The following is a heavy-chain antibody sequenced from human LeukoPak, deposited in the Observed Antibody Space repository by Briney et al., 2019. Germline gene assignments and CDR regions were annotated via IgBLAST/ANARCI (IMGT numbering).Heavy chain of an antibody. J-gene: IGHJ1*01. V-gene: IGHV3-30-3*01. Sequence: PGGSLRLSCAASGFTFSSYAMHWVRQAPGKGLEWVAVISYDGSNKYYADSVKGRFTISRDNSKNTLYLQMNSLGAEDTAVYYCARTALRCLDTRCLTAEYFQHWGQGTLVTVSS. CDR1: GFTFSSYA. D-gene: IGHD4-17*01. CDR2: ISYDGSNK. CDR3: ARTALRCLDTRCLTAEYFQH.